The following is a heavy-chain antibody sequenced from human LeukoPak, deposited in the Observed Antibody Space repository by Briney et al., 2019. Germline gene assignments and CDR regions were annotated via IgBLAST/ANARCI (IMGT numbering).Heavy chain of an antibody. CDR2: ISSRSNYI. CDR1: GFTFSSYN. D-gene: IGHD3-22*01. CDR3: ARDRAVYSDSRGYYPDAFDI. Sequence: GGSLRLSCAASGFTFSSYNMNWVRQAPGKGLECVSSISSRSNYIYLADSLKGRFTISRDNAKNSLYLQMNSLRAEDTAMYYCARDRAVYSDSRGYYPDAFDIWGQGTMVTVSS. V-gene: IGHV3-21*01. J-gene: IGHJ3*02.